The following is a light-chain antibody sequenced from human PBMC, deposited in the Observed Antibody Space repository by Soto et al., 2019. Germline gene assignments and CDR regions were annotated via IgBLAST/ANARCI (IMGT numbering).Light chain of an antibody. CDR2: AAS. Sequence: DIQMTQSPSSLSASVGDRVTITCRASQSISSYLNWYQQKPGRAPKLLIYAASSLQSGVPSRISGSGSGTDFTLTISSLQTEDFATYYCQQSYSTRGFTFGPGTKVDIK. V-gene: IGKV1-39*01. CDR3: QQSYSTRGFT. J-gene: IGKJ3*01. CDR1: QSISSY.